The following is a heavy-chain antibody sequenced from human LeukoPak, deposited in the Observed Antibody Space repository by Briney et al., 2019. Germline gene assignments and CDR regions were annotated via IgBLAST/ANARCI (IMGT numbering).Heavy chain of an antibody. CDR2: LSGNGGTT. Sequence: PGGSLRLSCAASGFTFSSYAMTWVRQAPGMGLEWVSALSGNGGTTYYADSVKGRFTISRDNSKNSLYLQMNSLRDEDTAVYYCARPHIDVYNLYYYYGMDVWGQGTTVTVSS. CDR1: GFTFSSYA. D-gene: IGHD5-24*01. V-gene: IGHV3-23*01. CDR3: ARPHIDVYNLYYYYGMDV. J-gene: IGHJ6*02.